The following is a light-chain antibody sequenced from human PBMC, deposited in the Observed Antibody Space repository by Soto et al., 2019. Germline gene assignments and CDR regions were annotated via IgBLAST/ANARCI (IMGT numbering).Light chain of an antibody. CDR2: DVS. CDR3: CSYAGSYTFYV. V-gene: IGLV2-11*01. J-gene: IGLJ1*01. CDR1: SSDVESYNL. Sequence: QSALTQPASVSGSPGQWITISCTGTSSDVESYNLVSWYQQHPGKAPKVMIYDVSKRPSGVPDRFSGSKSGNTASLTLSGLQAEDEADYYCCSYAGSYTFYVFGTGTKLTVL.